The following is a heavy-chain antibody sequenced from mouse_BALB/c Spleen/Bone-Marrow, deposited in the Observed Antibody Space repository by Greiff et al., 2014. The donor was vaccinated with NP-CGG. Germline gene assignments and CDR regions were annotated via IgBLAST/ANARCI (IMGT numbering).Heavy chain of an antibody. CDR1: GLSLTSYG. Sequence: VMLVESGPGLVAPSQSLSITCTVSGLSLTSYGVSWVRQPPGKGLEWLGVIWGDGSTNYHSALISRLRISKDNSKSQIFLKLNSLQTDDTATCYCAKANWAPFDYWGQGTTLTVSS. CDR3: AKANWAPFDY. V-gene: IGHV2-3*01. D-gene: IGHD4-1*01. J-gene: IGHJ2*01. CDR2: IWGDGST.